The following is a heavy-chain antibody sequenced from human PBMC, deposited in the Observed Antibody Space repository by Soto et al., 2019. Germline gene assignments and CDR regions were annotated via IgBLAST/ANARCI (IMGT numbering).Heavy chain of an antibody. J-gene: IGHJ4*02. CDR1: GFTFSSYW. CDR3: ARGLNIYYFDY. V-gene: IGHV3-7*01. CDR2: IKQDGSEK. Sequence: EVQLVESGGGLVQPGGSLRLSCAASGFTFSSYWMSWVRQAPGKGLEWVANIKQDGSEKYYVDSVKGRFTISRDNAKNSLYLQMNSLRAEDTSVYYCARGLNIYYFDYWGQGTLVTVSS.